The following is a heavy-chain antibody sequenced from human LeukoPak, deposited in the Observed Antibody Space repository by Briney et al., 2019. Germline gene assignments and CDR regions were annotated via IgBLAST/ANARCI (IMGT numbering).Heavy chain of an antibody. D-gene: IGHD6-19*01. CDR1: GGSISSGGYY. CDR3: ASSGWYSGRY. CDR2: IYYSGST. Sequence: NSSETLSLTCTVSGGSISSGGYYWSWIRQHPGKGLEWIGYIYYSGSTYYNPSLKSRVTISVDTSKNQFSLKLSSVTAADTAVYYCASSGWYSGRYWGQGTLVTVSS. V-gene: IGHV4-31*03. J-gene: IGHJ4*02.